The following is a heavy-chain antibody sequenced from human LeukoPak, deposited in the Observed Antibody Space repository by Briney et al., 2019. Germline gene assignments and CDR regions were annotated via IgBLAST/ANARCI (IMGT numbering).Heavy chain of an antibody. D-gene: IGHD3-22*01. CDR3: ARDSGDYYDSSGYYPINYYYGMDV. Sequence: SVKVSCKASGGTFSSYAISWVRQAPGQGLEWMGGIIPIFGTANYAQKFQGRVTITADESTSTAYMELSSLRSGDTAVYYCARDSGDYYDSSGYYPINYYYGMDVWGQGTTVTVSS. V-gene: IGHV1-69*13. CDR1: GGTFSSYA. J-gene: IGHJ6*02. CDR2: IIPIFGTA.